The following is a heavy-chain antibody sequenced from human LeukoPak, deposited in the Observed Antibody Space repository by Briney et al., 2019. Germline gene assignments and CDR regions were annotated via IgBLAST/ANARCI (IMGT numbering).Heavy chain of an antibody. CDR3: ARELIAAAGSPFDY. Sequence: GGSMRLSCAASGCTFSSYSMNWVRQAPGKGLEWVSSISSSSSYIYYADSVKGRFTISRDNAKNSLYLQMNSLRAEDTAVYYCARELIAAAGSPFDYWGQGTLVTVSS. CDR2: ISSSSSYI. CDR1: GCTFSSYS. D-gene: IGHD6-13*01. V-gene: IGHV3-21*01. J-gene: IGHJ4*02.